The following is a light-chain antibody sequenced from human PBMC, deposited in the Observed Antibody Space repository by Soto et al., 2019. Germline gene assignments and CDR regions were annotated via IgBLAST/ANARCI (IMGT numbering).Light chain of an antibody. V-gene: IGKV2-28*01. CDR2: LAL. CDR1: QSLLHSNGYNY. J-gene: IGKJ3*01. Sequence: DIVMTQSPLSLPVTPGEPASISCRSSQSLLHSNGYNYLDWYLQKPGQSPQLLIYLALNRASGVPDRFSGSGSGTYFTLKISRVEAEDVGVYYCMQALQTPRTFGPGTKVDIK. CDR3: MQALQTPRT.